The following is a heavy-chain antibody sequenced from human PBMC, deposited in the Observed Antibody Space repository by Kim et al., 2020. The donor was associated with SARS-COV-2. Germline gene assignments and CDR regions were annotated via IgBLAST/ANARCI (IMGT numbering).Heavy chain of an antibody. CDR1: GFTFSSYS. J-gene: IGHJ5*02. Sequence: GGSLRLSCAASGFTFSSYSMNWVRQAPGKGLEWVSSISSSSSYIYYADSVKGRFTISRDNAKNSLYLQMNSLRAEDTAVYYCARDLMTTVTTRGWFDPWGQGTLVTVSS. CDR2: ISSSSSYI. CDR3: ARDLMTTVTTRGWFDP. V-gene: IGHV3-21*01. D-gene: IGHD4-4*01.